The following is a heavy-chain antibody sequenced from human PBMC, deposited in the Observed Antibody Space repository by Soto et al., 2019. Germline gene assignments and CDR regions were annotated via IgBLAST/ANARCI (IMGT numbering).Heavy chain of an antibody. CDR1: GGTFSSYA. V-gene: IGHV1-69*13. Sequence: SVKVSCKASGGTFSSYAISWVLQAPGQGLEWMGGIIPIFGTANYAQKFQGRVTITADESTSTAYMELSSLRSEDTAVYYCATVYAEAGISRYEWSNPSGKGSLVTAPS. CDR2: IIPIFGTA. CDR3: ATVYAEAGISRYEWSNP. D-gene: IGHD6-19*01. J-gene: IGHJ5*02.